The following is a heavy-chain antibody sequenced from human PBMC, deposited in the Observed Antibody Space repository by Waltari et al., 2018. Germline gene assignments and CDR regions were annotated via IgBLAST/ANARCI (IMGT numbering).Heavy chain of an antibody. CDR2: IYTSGST. D-gene: IGHD4-4*01. CDR3: ARTLYSNRHWGTIDY. Sequence: QVQLQESGPGLVKPSETLSLTCTGSGGSISSYYWSWIRPPAGKGLVWIGRIYTSGSTNYNPSLKSRVTMSVDTSKNQFSLKLSSVTAADTAVYYCARTLYSNRHWGTIDYWGQGTLVTVSS. V-gene: IGHV4-4*07. J-gene: IGHJ4*02. CDR1: GGSISSYY.